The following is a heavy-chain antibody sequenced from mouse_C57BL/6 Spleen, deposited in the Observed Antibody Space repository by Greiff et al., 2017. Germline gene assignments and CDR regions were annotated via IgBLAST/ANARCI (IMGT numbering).Heavy chain of an antibody. V-gene: IGHV1-55*01. CDR1: GYTFTSYW. CDR2: IYPGSGST. Sequence: QVQLQQPGAELVKPGASVKMSCKASGYTFTSYWITWVKQRPGQGLEWIGDIYPGSGSTNYNEKFKSKATLTVDTSSRTAYMQLSRLTPEDSAVYYCARERACEGSSYWYFDVWGTGTTVTVSS. J-gene: IGHJ1*03. D-gene: IGHD1-1*01. CDR3: ARERACEGSSYWYFDV.